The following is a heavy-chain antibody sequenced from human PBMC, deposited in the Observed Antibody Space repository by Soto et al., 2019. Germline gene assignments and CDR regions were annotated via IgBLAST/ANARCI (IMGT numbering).Heavy chain of an antibody. CDR2: INPNSGGT. D-gene: IGHD6-19*01. CDR1: GYTFTGYY. V-gene: IGHV1-2*04. J-gene: IGHJ6*02. CDR3: ARGESIAVAGTVTLYYYYGMDV. Sequence: GASVKVSCKASGYTFTGYYMHWVRQAPGQGLEWMGWINPNSGGTNYAQKFQGWVTMTRDTSINTAYMELSRLRSDDTAVYYCARGESIAVAGTVTLYYYYGMDVWGQGTTVTVSS.